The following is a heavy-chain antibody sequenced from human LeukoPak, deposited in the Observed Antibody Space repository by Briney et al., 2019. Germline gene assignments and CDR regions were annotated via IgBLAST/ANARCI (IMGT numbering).Heavy chain of an antibody. CDR1: RYTFTRHH. Sequence: GASVKVSCKAFRYTFTRHHINWVRQAPGQGLEWMGIINPSGGGTYYPQQFQGRVNMTRDTSTNTVYMDLSSLRSEDTAVYYCARDRELTVATIGNVGEFDYWGQGTLVTVSS. V-gene: IGHV1-46*01. J-gene: IGHJ4*02. CDR3: ARDRELTVATIGNVGEFDY. D-gene: IGHD5-12*01. CDR2: INPSGGGT.